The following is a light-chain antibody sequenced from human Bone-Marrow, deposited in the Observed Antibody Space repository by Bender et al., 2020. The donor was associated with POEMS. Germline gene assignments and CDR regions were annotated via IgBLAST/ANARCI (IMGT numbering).Light chain of an antibody. V-gene: IGLV2-11*01. CDR3: CSFADTYTVL. CDR1: NSDVGGYNY. Sequence: HSALTQPRSVSGSPGQSVTISCTGTNSDVGGYNYVSWYQQHPGKAPKLLIYDVSRRPSGVPDRFSGSKSGNTASMTILGVQAEDEAAYYCCSFADTYTVLFGGGTKLTVL. J-gene: IGLJ2*01. CDR2: DVS.